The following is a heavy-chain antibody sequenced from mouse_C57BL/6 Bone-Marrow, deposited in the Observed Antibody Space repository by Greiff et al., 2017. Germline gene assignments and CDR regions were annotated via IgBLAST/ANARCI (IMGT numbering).Heavy chain of an antibody. CDR2: IYPGSGST. D-gene: IGHD2-3*01. CDR1: GYTFTSYW. CDR3: ARDGYYAMDY. Sequence: VKLQQSGAELVKPGASVKMSCKASGYTFTSYWITWVKQRPGQGLEWIGDIYPGSGSTNYNEKFKSKATLTVDKSSSTAYMQLSSLTSEDSAVYYCARDGYYAMDYWGQGTSVTVSS. J-gene: IGHJ4*01. V-gene: IGHV1-55*01.